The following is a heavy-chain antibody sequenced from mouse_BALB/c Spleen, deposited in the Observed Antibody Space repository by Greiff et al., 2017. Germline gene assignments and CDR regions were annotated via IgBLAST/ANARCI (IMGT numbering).Heavy chain of an antibody. J-gene: IGHJ4*01. CDR1: GYTFSSYW. V-gene: IGHV1-9*01. CDR3: ARALIYYGTYGAMDY. Sequence: QVQLQQSGAELMKPGASVKISCKATGYTFSSYWIEWVKQRPGHGLEWIGEILPGSGSTNYNEKFKGKATFTADTSSNTAYMQLSSLTSEDSAVYYCARALIYYGTYGAMDYWGQGTSVTVSS. CDR2: ILPGSGST. D-gene: IGHD2-1*01.